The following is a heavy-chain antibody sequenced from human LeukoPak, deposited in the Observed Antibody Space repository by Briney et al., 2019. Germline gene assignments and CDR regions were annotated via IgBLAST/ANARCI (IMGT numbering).Heavy chain of an antibody. V-gene: IGHV4-34*01. CDR1: GGSFSGYY. D-gene: IGHD2-2*01. CDR2: INHSGST. CDR3: ARNTKDIVVVPARDAFDI. Sequence: SETLSLTCAVYGGSFSGYYWSWIRQPPGKGLEWIGEINHSGSTNYNPSLKSRVTISVETSKNQFSLKLSSVTAADTAVYYCARNTKDIVVVPARDAFDIWGQGTMVTVSS. J-gene: IGHJ3*02.